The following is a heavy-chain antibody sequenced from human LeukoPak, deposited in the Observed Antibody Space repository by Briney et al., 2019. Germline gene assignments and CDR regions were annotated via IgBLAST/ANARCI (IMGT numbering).Heavy chain of an antibody. CDR2: IIPIFGTT. Sequence: GASVKVSCKTSGYTFSDYGINWVRQAPGQGLEWMGGIIPIFGTTNYAQKFQDRVTITADKSTSTAYMELSSLRSEDTAVYYCARVVGLTGYSSSWYSGYYYYMDVWGKGTTVTVSS. CDR3: ARVVGLTGYSSSWYSGYYYYMDV. V-gene: IGHV1-69*06. CDR1: GYTFSDYG. J-gene: IGHJ6*03. D-gene: IGHD6-13*01.